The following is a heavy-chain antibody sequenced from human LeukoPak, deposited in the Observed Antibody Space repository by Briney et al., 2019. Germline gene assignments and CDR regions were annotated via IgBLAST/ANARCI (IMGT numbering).Heavy chain of an antibody. Sequence: GGSLRLSCAASGFTFSSYSMNWVRQAPGKGLEWVSYISSSSSTIYYADSVKGRFTISRDNAKNSLYLQMNSLRAEDTALYYCAKKRVITTPGAIDWYFDLWGRGTLVTVSS. CDR1: GFTFSSYS. V-gene: IGHV3-48*01. J-gene: IGHJ2*01. CDR2: ISSSSSTI. D-gene: IGHD1-1*01. CDR3: AKKRVITTPGAIDWYFDL.